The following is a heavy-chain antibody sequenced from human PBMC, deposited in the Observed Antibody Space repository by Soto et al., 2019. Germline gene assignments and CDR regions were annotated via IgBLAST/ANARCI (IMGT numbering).Heavy chain of an antibody. CDR2: IYYSGST. D-gene: IGHD6-19*01. CDR3: ARDTTTKWQVAY. J-gene: IGHJ4*02. Sequence: SETLSLTCTVSGGSISSGGYYWSWIRQHPGKGLEWIGYIYYSGSTYYNPSLKSRVTISVDTSKNQFSLKLSSVTAADTAVYYCARDTTTKWQVAYWGQGTLVTVSS. CDR1: GGSISSGGYY. V-gene: IGHV4-31*03.